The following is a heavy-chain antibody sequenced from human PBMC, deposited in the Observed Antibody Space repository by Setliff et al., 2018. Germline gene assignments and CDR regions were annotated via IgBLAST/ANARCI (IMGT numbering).Heavy chain of an antibody. CDR1: GFTFSSYG. V-gene: IGHV3-30*02. CDR3: AKDGHYYDTWRGSGGWFDP. CDR2: IRYDGSNK. Sequence: GGSLRLSCAASGFTFSSYGMHWVRQAPGKGLEWVAFIRYDGSNKYYADSVKGRFTISRDNSKNTLYLQMNSLRAEDTAVYYCAKDGHYYDTWRGSGGWFDPWGQGTLVTVSS. J-gene: IGHJ5*02. D-gene: IGHD3-22*01.